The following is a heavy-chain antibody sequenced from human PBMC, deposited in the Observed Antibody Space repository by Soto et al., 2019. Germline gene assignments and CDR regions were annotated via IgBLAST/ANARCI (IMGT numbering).Heavy chain of an antibody. D-gene: IGHD3-16*01. Sequence: QVQLVESGGGVVQPGRSLRLSCAASGFTFSSYAMHWVRQAPGKGLEWVAVISYDGSNKYYADSVKGRFTISRDNSKHTLYLQMNSLRAEDTAVYYCAKLRNYDYYYGMDVWGQGTTVTVSS. V-gene: IGHV3-30-3*02. CDR1: GFTFSSYA. CDR3: AKLRNYDYYYGMDV. J-gene: IGHJ6*02. CDR2: ISYDGSNK.